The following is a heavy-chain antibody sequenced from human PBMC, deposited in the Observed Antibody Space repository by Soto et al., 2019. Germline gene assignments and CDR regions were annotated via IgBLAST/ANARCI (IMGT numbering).Heavy chain of an antibody. J-gene: IGHJ4*02. Sequence: ASVKVSCKASGYTFSGFYMHWVRQAPGQGLEWMGWINPNSGGTKSAEKFQGRVTMTRDTSISTAYMELSRLTSDDTAVYYCATDRQQDSSMGYWGQGTLVTVSS. V-gene: IGHV1-2*02. CDR1: GYTFSGFY. D-gene: IGHD3-22*01. CDR3: ATDRQQDSSMGY. CDR2: INPNSGGT.